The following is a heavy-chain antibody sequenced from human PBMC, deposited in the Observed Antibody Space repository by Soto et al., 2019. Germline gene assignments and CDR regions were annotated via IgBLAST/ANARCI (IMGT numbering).Heavy chain of an antibody. D-gene: IGHD4-17*01. CDR1: RFTFSSYG. CDR2: TSYDGGYK. V-gene: IGHV3-30*18. CDR3: AKGTTVTPWRYFDL. Sequence: QGQLVESGGGVVQPGRSLRLSCEASRFTFSSYGMHWVRQAPGKGLEWVAVTSYDGGYKNYADSVTGRFTISRDNSRNTLYLQMNSLRGEDTAVYYCAKGTTVTPWRYFDLWGRGTLVTVSS. J-gene: IGHJ2*01.